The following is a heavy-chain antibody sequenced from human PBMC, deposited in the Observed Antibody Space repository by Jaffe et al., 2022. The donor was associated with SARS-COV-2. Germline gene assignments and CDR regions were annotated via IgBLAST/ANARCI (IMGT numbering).Heavy chain of an antibody. J-gene: IGHJ5*02. CDR1: GGTFSSYA. CDR2: IIPIFGTA. V-gene: IGHV1-69*01. D-gene: IGHD5-18*01. CDR3: AREGSTDGYSYGHNWFDP. Sequence: QVQLVQSGAEVKKPGSSVKVSCKASGGTFSSYAISWVRQAPGQGLEWMGGIIPIFGTANYAQKFQGRVTITADESTSTAYMELSSLRSEDTAVYYCAREGSTDGYSYGHNWFDPWGQGTLVTVSS.